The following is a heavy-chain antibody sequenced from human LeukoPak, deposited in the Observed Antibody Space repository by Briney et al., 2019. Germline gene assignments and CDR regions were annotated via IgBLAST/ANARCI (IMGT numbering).Heavy chain of an antibody. CDR3: ARDPEGFDY. V-gene: IGHV3-30-3*01. D-gene: IGHD1-14*01. J-gene: IGHJ4*02. Sequence: GGSLRLSCAASGFTFSSYAMNWVRQAPGKGLEWVAVISYDGSNKYYADSVKGRFTISRDNSKNTLYLQMNSLRAEDTAVYYCARDPEGFDYRGQGTLVTVSS. CDR1: GFTFSSYA. CDR2: ISYDGSNK.